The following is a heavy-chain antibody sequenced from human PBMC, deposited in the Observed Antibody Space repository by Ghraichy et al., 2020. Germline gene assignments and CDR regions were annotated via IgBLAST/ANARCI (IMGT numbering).Heavy chain of an antibody. V-gene: IGHV3-23*01. J-gene: IGHJ4*02. CDR1: GFTFSSYA. CDR3: AKDKSSGPDNDY. Sequence: GGSLRLSCAASGFTFSSYAMSWVRQAPGKGLEWVSAISGSGGSTYYADSMKGRFTISRDNSKNTLYLQMNSLRAEDTAVYYCAKDKSSGPDNDYWGQGTLVTVSS. CDR2: ISGSGGST. D-gene: IGHD3-22*01.